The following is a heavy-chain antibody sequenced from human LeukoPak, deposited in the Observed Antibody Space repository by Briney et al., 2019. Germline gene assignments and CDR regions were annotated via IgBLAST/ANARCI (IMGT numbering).Heavy chain of an antibody. J-gene: IGHJ3*01. CDR1: GGSISSYY. D-gene: IGHD4-17*01. CDR3: ARHYGVHDAFDV. CDR2: IYYSGST. Sequence: SETLSLTCTVSGGSISSYYWSWIRQPPGKGLEWIGYIYYSGSTNYNPSLKSRVTISVDTSKNQFSLKLSSVTAADTAVYYCARHYGVHDAFDVWGQGTMVTVSS. V-gene: IGHV4-59*08.